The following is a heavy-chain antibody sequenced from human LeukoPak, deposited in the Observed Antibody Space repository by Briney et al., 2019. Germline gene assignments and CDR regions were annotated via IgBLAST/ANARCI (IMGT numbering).Heavy chain of an antibody. J-gene: IGHJ4*02. Sequence: GGFLRLSCAASGFTFSSYAMSWVRQAPGKGLEWVSAISGSGGSTYYADSVKGRFTISRDNSKNTLYLQMNSLRAEDTAVYYCAKEMIVVVPAAIYPFDYWGQGTLVTVSS. D-gene: IGHD2-2*02. V-gene: IGHV3-23*01. CDR3: AKEMIVVVPAAIYPFDY. CDR1: GFTFSSYA. CDR2: ISGSGGST.